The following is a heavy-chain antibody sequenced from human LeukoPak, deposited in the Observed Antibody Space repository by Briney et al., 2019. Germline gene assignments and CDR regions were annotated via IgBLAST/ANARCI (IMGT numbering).Heavy chain of an antibody. CDR2: INPSGGST. V-gene: IGHV1-46*01. D-gene: IGHD1-26*01. J-gene: IGHJ6*02. CDR3: ARDPLAVGATWYYYYGMDV. Sequence: ASVNVSCTASGYTFTSYYMHWVRQAPGQGLEWMGIINPSGGSTSYAQKFQGRVTMTRDTSTSTAYMELSSLRSEDTAVYYCARDPLAVGATWYYYYGMDVWGQGTTVTVSS. CDR1: GYTFTSYY.